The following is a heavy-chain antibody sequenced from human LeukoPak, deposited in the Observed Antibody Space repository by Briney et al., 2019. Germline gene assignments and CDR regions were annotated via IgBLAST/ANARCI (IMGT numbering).Heavy chain of an antibody. CDR1: GGSITSTN. V-gene: IGHV3-23*01. J-gene: IGHJ4*02. D-gene: IGHD4-23*01. Sequence: GTLSLTCGVSGGSITSTNWWSWVRQPPGQGLEWVSAISGSGDNTYYADSVKGRFTISRDNSKNTLYLQMNSLRAEDTAVYSCVRAGDYDGKPFDYWGQGTLVTVSS. CDR3: VRAGDYDGKPFDY. CDR2: ISGSGDNT.